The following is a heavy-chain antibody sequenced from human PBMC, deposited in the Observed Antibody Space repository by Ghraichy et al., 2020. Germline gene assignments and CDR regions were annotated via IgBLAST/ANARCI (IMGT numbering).Heavy chain of an antibody. CDR2: IIPIFGTA. Sequence: SVKVSCKASGGTFSSYAISWVRQAPGQGLEWMGGIIPIFGTANYAQKFQGRVTITADESTSTAYMELSSLRSEDTAVYYCARDLGPIFGVVSLMDVWGQGTTVTVSS. J-gene: IGHJ6*02. CDR3: ARDLGPIFGVVSLMDV. D-gene: IGHD3-3*01. CDR1: GGTFSSYA. V-gene: IGHV1-69*13.